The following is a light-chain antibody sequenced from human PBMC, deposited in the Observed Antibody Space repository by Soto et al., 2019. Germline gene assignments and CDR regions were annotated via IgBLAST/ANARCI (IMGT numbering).Light chain of an antibody. V-gene: IGKV1-12*01. Sequence: DIQMTQSPSSVSASIGDRVTITCRASQGIRSYLAWYQQTPGKAPKLLIYPASSLRSGVPSRFSGSGSGTDFTLTISNLEAEDFAIYYCQQADSFPLTFGGGTKVDIK. J-gene: IGKJ4*01. CDR2: PAS. CDR1: QGIRSY. CDR3: QQADSFPLT.